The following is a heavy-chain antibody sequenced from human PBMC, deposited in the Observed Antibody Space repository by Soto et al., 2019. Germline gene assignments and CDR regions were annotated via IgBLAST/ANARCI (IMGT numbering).Heavy chain of an antibody. Sequence: GGSLRLSCVAAKLTFSDIWMTWVRQAPGKGLEWVANIKEDGSEKNYLDSVKGRFTISTDNSRNSLYLQMNSLRAEDTALYYCGVGRGWIFDFWGQGTLFTVSS. CDR2: IKEDGSEK. CDR3: GVGRGWIFDF. D-gene: IGHD6-19*01. CDR1: KLTFSDIW. V-gene: IGHV3-7*03. J-gene: IGHJ4*02.